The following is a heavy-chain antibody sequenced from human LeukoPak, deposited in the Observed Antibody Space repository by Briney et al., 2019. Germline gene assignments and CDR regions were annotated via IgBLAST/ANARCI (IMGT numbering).Heavy chain of an antibody. Sequence: PGGSLRHSCAASGFTFSSYEMNWVRQAPGKGLEWVSYINSGGSTKYYADSVKGRFTISRDNAKNSLYLQKNSLRAEDTAVYSCAREANSGYDQFDYWGQGTLVTVSS. V-gene: IGHV3-48*03. D-gene: IGHD5-12*01. J-gene: IGHJ4*02. CDR2: INSGGSTK. CDR1: GFTFSSYE. CDR3: AREANSGYDQFDY.